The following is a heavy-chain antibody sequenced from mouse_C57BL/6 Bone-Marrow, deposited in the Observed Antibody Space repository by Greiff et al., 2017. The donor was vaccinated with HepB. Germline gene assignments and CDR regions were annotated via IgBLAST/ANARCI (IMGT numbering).Heavy chain of an antibody. CDR2: IYPSDSET. Sequence: QVQLQQPGAELVRPGSSVKLSCKASGYTFTSYWMDWVKQRPGQGLEWIGNIYPSDSETHYNQKFKDKATLTVDKSSSTAYMQLSSLTSEDSAVYYCARRVIWYFDYWGQGTTLTVSS. J-gene: IGHJ2*01. V-gene: IGHV1-61*01. CDR1: GYTFTSYW. D-gene: IGHD1-1*02. CDR3: ARRVIWYFDY.